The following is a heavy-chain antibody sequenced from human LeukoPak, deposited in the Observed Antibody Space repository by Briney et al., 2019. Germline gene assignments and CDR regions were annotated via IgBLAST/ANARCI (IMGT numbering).Heavy chain of an antibody. CDR1: GFTFSNAW. V-gene: IGHV3-21*01. CDR3: ARLNGRITIFGVANRKYYYGMDV. CDR2: ISSSSSYI. Sequence: GGSLRLSCAASGFTFSNAWMNWVRQAPGKGLEWVSSISSSSSYIYYAGSVKGRFTISRDNAKNSLYLQMNSLRAEDTAVYYCARLNGRITIFGVANRKYYYGMDVWGQGTTVTVSS. J-gene: IGHJ6*02. D-gene: IGHD3-3*01.